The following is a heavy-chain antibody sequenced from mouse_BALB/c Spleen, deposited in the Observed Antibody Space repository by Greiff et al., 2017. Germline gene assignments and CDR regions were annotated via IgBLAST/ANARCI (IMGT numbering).Heavy chain of an antibody. CDR3: AREPAYYRYDEDAMDY. D-gene: IGHD2-14*01. CDR2: ISYDGSN. CDR1: GYSITSGYY. Sequence: VQLQQSGPGLVKPSQSLSLTCSVTGYSITSGYYWNWIRQFPGNKLEWMGYISYDGSNNYNPSLKNRISITRDTSKNQFFLKLNSVTTEDTATYYCAREPAYYRYDEDAMDYWGQGTSVTVSS. V-gene: IGHV3-6*02. J-gene: IGHJ4*01.